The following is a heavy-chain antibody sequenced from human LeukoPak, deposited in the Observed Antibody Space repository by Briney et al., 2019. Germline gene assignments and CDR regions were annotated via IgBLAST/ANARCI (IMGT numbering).Heavy chain of an antibody. V-gene: IGHV4-39*01. CDR1: GGSISSSSYY. CDR3: ASRSGCSGGSCYFDY. Sequence: PSETLSLTCTVSGGSISSSSYYWGWIRQPPGKGLEWIGSIYYSGSTYYNPSLKSRVTISVDTSKNQSSLKLSSVTAADTAVYYCASRSGCSGGSCYFDYWGQGTLVTVSS. CDR2: IYYSGST. J-gene: IGHJ4*02. D-gene: IGHD2-15*01.